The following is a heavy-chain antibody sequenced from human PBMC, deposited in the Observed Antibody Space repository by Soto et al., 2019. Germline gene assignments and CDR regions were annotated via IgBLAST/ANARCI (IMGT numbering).Heavy chain of an antibody. CDR3: ARVAYDFWTGNSEWWFVP. Sequence: QVYLVQSGVEMKKPGASVKVSCKSSGYTFTNYGIGWFRQAPGQGPEWMGWISTYNGNTNDAQKFQDRVTMTTDTSTSTVYMDLRSLKSDDTAFYFCARVAYDFWTGNSEWWFVPWGQGTLVIVSS. CDR2: ISTYNGNT. CDR1: GYTFTNYG. J-gene: IGHJ5*02. V-gene: IGHV1-18*01. D-gene: IGHD3-3*01.